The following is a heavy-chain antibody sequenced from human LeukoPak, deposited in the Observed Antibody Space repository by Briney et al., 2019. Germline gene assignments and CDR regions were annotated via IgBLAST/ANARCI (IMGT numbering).Heavy chain of an antibody. D-gene: IGHD3-16*01. CDR3: ASQLGGATFH. V-gene: IGHV4-59*03. Sequence: SETLSLTCTVSGASISSYYWSWIRQPPGQGLEWIGYVHYSGFTDYNPSLQSRVTLSVDTSKSQFSLKLSSVTAADTAVYYCASQLGGATFHWGQGTLVTVSS. CDR1: GASISSYY. J-gene: IGHJ4*02. CDR2: VHYSGFT.